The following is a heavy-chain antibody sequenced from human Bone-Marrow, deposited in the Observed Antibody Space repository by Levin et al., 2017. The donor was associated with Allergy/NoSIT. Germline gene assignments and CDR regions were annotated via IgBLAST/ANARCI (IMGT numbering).Heavy chain of an antibody. CDR2: VSYSGST. D-gene: IGHD6-19*01. CDR3: ARLTHYTGGLYSWYFDL. V-gene: IGHV4-39*01. J-gene: IGHJ2*01. Sequence: SETLSLTCTVSGVSFSSINYYWGWIRQSPGTGLEWIGYVSYSGSTYYYPSLKSRVTISVDTSKNQFSLKVSSVTAADTAVYFCARLTHYTGGLYSWYFDLWGRGTLVTVSS. CDR1: GVSFSSINYY.